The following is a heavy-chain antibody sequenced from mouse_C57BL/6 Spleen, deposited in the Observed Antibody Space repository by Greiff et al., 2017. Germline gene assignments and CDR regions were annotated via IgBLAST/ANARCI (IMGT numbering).Heavy chain of an antibody. CDR2: IYPRDGNT. J-gene: IGHJ3*01. V-gene: IGHV1-81*01. Sequence: QVQLKQSGAELARPGASVKLSCKASGYTFTSYGISWVKQRTGQGLEWIGEIYPRDGNTYYNGKFKGKATLTADKSSSTAYMELRSLTAEDSAVYFGGRPNWDEAWCAYWGQGTLVTVSA. CDR3: GRPNWDEAWCAY. CDR1: GYTFTSYG. D-gene: IGHD4-1*01.